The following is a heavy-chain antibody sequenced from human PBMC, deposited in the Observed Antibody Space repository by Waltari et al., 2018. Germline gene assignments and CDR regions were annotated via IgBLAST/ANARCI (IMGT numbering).Heavy chain of an antibody. CDR3: AGSGTNYYYYMDV. CDR2: ISGSGGST. D-gene: IGHD1-1*01. V-gene: IGHV3-23*04. J-gene: IGHJ6*03. Sequence: EVQLVESGGGLVQPGGSLRLSCAASGFTFSSYAMTWVRQAPGKGLEWVSAISGSGGSTYYADSVKGRFTISRDNSKNTLYLQMNSLRAEDTAVYYCAGSGTNYYYYMDVWGKGTTVTVSS. CDR1: GFTFSSYA.